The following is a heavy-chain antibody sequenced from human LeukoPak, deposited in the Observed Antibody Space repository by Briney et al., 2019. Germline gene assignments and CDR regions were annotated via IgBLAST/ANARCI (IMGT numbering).Heavy chain of an antibody. D-gene: IGHD4-23*01. J-gene: IGHJ4*02. V-gene: IGHV4-30-4*08. CDR1: GGSISSGDCY. CDR2: IYYSGST. CDR3: ARGDGNLQTPLLYYFDY. Sequence: SQTLSLTCTVSGGSISSGDCYWSWIRQPPGKGLEWIGYIYYSGSTYYNPSLKSRVTISVDTSKNQFSLKLSSVTAADTAVYYCARGDGNLQTPLLYYFDYWGQGTLVTVSS.